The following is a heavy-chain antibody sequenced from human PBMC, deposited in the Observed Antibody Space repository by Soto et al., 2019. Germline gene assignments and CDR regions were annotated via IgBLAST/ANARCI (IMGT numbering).Heavy chain of an antibody. Sequence: GGSLRLSCAASGFTFSSYGMHWVRQAPGKGLEWVAVISYDGSNKYYADSVKGRFTISRDNSKNTLYLQMNSLRAGDTAVYYCASSMVRGSGWTPLFAYWRQGTLVPVPS. CDR1: GFTFSSYG. V-gene: IGHV3-30*03. CDR2: ISYDGSNK. D-gene: IGHD3-10*01. J-gene: IGHJ4*02. CDR3: ASSMVRGSGWTPLFAY.